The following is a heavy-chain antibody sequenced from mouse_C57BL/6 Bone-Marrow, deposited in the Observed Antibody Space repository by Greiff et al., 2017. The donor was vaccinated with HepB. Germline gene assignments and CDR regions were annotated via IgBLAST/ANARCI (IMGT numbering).Heavy chain of an antibody. CDR1: GYAFSSYW. V-gene: IGHV1-80*01. CDR2: IYPGDGDT. D-gene: IGHD1-1*01. Sequence: QVQLKESGAELVKPGASVKISCKASGYAFSSYWMNWVKQRPGKGLEWIGQIYPGDGDTNYNGKFKGKATLTADKSSSTAYMQLSSLTSEDSAVYFCARVIYYYGSEDAMDYWGQGTSVTVSS. CDR3: ARVIYYYGSEDAMDY. J-gene: IGHJ4*01.